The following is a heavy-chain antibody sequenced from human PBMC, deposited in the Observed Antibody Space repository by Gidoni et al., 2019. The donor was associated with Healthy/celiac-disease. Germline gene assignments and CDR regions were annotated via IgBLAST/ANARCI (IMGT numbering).Heavy chain of an antibody. D-gene: IGHD4-4*01. V-gene: IGHV3-23*01. CDR1: GFTFSSYA. Sequence: EVQLLESGGGLVQPGGSLRLSCAASGFTFSSYAMSWVRPAPGKGLEWVSAISGSGGSTYYADSVKGRFTISRDNSKNTLYLQMNSLRAEDTAVYYCAKDFGANDYNPEDYWGQGTLVTVSS. CDR2: ISGSGGST. CDR3: AKDFGANDYNPEDY. J-gene: IGHJ4*02.